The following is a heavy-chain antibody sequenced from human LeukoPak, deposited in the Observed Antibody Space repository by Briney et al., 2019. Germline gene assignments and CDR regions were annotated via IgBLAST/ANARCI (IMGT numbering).Heavy chain of an antibody. CDR3: AMTLVGTTTVDY. D-gene: IGHD1-26*01. CDR2: ISTSDSYI. CDR1: GFTFSSYN. J-gene: IGHJ4*02. V-gene: IGHV3-21*01. Sequence: PGGSLRLSCAASGFTFSSYNMNWVRQAPGKGLEWVSSISTSDSYIYYADSVKGRFTISRDNAKNSLYLQMNSLRAEDTAVYYCAMTLVGTTTVDYWGQGTPVTVSS.